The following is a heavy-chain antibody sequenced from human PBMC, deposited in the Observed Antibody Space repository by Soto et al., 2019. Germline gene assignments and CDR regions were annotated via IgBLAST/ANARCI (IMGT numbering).Heavy chain of an antibody. D-gene: IGHD3-10*01. J-gene: IGHJ3*02. Sequence: GASVKVSCKASGGTFSSYAISWVRQAPGQGLEWMGGIIPIFGTANYAQKFQGRVTITADESTSTAYMELSSLRSEDTAVYYCARAMVRGVGGAFDIWGQGTMVTVSS. CDR2: IIPIFGTA. CDR3: ARAMVRGVGGAFDI. V-gene: IGHV1-69*13. CDR1: GGTFSSYA.